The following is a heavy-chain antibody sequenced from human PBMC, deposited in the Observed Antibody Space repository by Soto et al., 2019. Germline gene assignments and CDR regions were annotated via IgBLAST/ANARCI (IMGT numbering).Heavy chain of an antibody. CDR1: GFTFSSYG. Sequence: GGSLRLSCAASGFTFSSYGMHWVRQAPGKGLEWVAVISYDGSNKYYADSVKGRFTISRDNSKNTLYLQMNSLRAEDTALYYCAKELSPDSGSYYDYYYYGMDVWGQGTTVTVSS. D-gene: IGHD1-26*01. CDR3: AKELSPDSGSYYDYYYYGMDV. J-gene: IGHJ6*02. V-gene: IGHV3-30*18. CDR2: ISYDGSNK.